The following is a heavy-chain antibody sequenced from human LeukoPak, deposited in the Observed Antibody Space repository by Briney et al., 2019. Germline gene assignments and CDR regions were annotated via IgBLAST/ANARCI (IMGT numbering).Heavy chain of an antibody. CDR1: GFTFSSYG. V-gene: IGHV3-23*01. D-gene: IGHD3-22*01. J-gene: IGHJ4*02. CDR3: AKDSLGDYYDSSGYYYPDN. CDR2: ISASGGST. Sequence: PGGSLRVSCAASGFTFSSYGMSWVRQAPGKGLEWVSAISASGGSTYYADSVKGRFTISRDNSKNTLYLQMNSLRAEDTAVYYCAKDSLGDYYDSSGYYYPDNWGQGTLVTVSS.